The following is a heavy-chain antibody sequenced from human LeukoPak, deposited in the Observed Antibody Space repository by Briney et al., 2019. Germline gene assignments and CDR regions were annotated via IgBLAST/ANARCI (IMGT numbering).Heavy chain of an antibody. V-gene: IGHV3-7*01. J-gene: IGHJ4*02. Sequence: GGSLRLSCAASGFTFSSYWMSWVRQAPGKGLEWVANIKQDGSEKYYVDSVKGRFTISRDNAKNSVFLQMNTLRAEDTAVYFCARHNYYHFDYWGQGTLVTASS. D-gene: IGHD1-1*01. CDR2: IKQDGSEK. CDR1: GFTFSSYW. CDR3: ARHNYYHFDY.